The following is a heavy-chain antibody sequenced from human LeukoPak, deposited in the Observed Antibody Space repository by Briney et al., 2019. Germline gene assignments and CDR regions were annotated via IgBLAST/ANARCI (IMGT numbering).Heavy chain of an antibody. V-gene: IGHV4-61*02. Sequence: PSQTLSLTCTVSGGSISSGTYYWSWIRQPAGKGLEWIGRIYTSGNTNYNPSLKGRVTISVDTSKNQFSLKLSSVTAADTAIYYCARVSGDYYASVWGKGTLVTVSS. D-gene: IGHD1-26*01. CDR1: GGSISSGTYY. J-gene: IGHJ4*02. CDR3: ARVSGDYYASV. CDR2: IYTSGNT.